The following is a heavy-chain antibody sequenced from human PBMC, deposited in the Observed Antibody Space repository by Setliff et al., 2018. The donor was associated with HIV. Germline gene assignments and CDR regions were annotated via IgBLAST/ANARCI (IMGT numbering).Heavy chain of an antibody. J-gene: IGHJ3*01. D-gene: IGHD1-7*01. V-gene: IGHV4-59*11. CDR2: ISYSGST. Sequence: SETLSLTCTVSGGSISSHYWSWIRQPPGKGLEWIAYISYSGSTNYNPSLKSRVTISKDTSKNQFSLKLSSVTAADTAVYYCTRGPGGTVPKPLEAFDVWGRGAVVTVSS. CDR1: GGSISSHY. CDR3: TRGPGGTVPKPLEAFDV.